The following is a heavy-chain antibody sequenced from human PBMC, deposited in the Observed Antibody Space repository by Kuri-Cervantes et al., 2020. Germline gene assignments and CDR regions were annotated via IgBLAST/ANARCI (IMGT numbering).Heavy chain of an antibody. V-gene: IGHV3-11*04. CDR2: ISSSGRTI. D-gene: IGHD6-6*01. CDR3: AKDPYSSSAAHYYYYYMDV. J-gene: IGHJ6*03. CDR1: GFTVSSNY. Sequence: GGSLRLSCAASGFTVSSNYMSWVRQAPGKGLEWVSYISSSGRTIYYADSVKGRFTTSRDNAKNSLYLQMNSLRAEDTAVYYCAKDPYSSSAAHYYYYYMDVWGKGTTVTVSS.